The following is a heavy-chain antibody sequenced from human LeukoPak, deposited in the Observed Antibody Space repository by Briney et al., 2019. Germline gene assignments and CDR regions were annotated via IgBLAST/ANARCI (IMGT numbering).Heavy chain of an antibody. D-gene: IGHD1-26*01. J-gene: IGHJ6*02. Sequence: ASVKVSCKASGYTFTSYGITWVRQAPGQGLEWMGWISAYNGNTNYAQKLQGRVTMTTDTSTSTAYMELTSLRSDDTAVYYCAREGSGSYLVYYYYYGMDVWGQGTTVTVSS. CDR1: GYTFTSYG. V-gene: IGHV1-18*01. CDR2: ISAYNGNT. CDR3: AREGSGSYLVYYYYYGMDV.